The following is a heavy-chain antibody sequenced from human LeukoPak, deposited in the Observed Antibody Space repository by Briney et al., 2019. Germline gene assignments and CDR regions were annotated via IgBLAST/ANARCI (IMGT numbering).Heavy chain of an antibody. V-gene: IGHV4-59*01. D-gene: IGHD1-26*01. J-gene: IGHJ2*01. CDR1: GGPISSSF. CDR3: ARRGANSGSYSHFDL. CDR2: IYYSGST. Sequence: PSETLSLTCTVSGGPISSSFWSWIRQPPEKGLEWIGHIYYSGSTNYNPSLKSRVTISVDTSKNQFSLKLSSVTAADTAVYSCARRGANSGSYSHFDLWGRGTLVTVSA.